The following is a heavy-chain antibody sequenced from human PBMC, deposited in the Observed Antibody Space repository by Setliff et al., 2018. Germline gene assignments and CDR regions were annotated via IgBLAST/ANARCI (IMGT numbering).Heavy chain of an antibody. J-gene: IGHJ6*02. CDR1: GGSISSSSYY. Sequence: SETLSLTCTVSGGSISSSSYYWGWIRQPPGKGLEWIGSIYYRGSTYYNPSLKSRVTISVDTSKNQFSLKLSSVTAADTAVYYCARDKPEGYNFWSGYLGGGLMDVWGQGTTVTVSS. D-gene: IGHD3-3*01. V-gene: IGHV4-39*07. CDR2: IYYRGST. CDR3: ARDKPEGYNFWSGYLGGGLMDV.